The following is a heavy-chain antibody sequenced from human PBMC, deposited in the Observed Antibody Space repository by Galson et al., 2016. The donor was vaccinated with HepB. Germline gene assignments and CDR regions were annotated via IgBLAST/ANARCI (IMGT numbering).Heavy chain of an antibody. CDR2: ISSSSSSI. D-gene: IGHD2-15*01. V-gene: IGHV3-48*02. CDR3: ATQSCSGGSCYSAAPGYWYFDL. Sequence: SLRLSCAASGFTFSSYTMNWVRQAPGKGLEWVSYISSSSSSIYYADSVKGRFTISRDNAKNSLYLQMNSLRDEDTGVYYCATQSCSGGSCYSAAPGYWYFDLWGRGTLVTVSS. J-gene: IGHJ2*01. CDR1: GFTFSSYT.